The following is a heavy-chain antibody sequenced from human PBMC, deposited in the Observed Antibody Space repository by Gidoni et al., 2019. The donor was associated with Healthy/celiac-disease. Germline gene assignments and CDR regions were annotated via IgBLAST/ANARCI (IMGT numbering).Heavy chain of an antibody. V-gene: IGHV4-34*01. CDR1: GGSFSGYY. D-gene: IGHD6-19*01. J-gene: IGHJ4*02. CDR2: INHSGST. CDR3: ARTYSSGWYGWIGY. Sequence: QVQLQQWGAGLLKPSETLSRTCAVYGGSFSGYYWSWIRQPPGKGLEWIGEINHSGSTNYNPSLKSRVTISVDTSKNQFSLKLSSVTAADTAVYYCARTYSSGWYGWIGYWGQGTLVTVSS.